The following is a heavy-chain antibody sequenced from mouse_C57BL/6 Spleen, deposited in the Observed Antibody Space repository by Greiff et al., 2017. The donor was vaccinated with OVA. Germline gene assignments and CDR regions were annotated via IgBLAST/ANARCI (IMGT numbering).Heavy chain of an antibody. Sequence: VQLQQSGPELVKPGASVKISCKASGYAFSSSWMNWVKQRPGKGLEWIGRIYPGDGDTNYNGKFKGKATLTADKSSSTAYMQLSSLTSEDSAVYFCARSDAYFDYWGQGTTLTVSS. CDR3: ARSDAYFDY. CDR2: IYPGDGDT. J-gene: IGHJ2*01. CDR1: GYAFSSSW. V-gene: IGHV1-82*01.